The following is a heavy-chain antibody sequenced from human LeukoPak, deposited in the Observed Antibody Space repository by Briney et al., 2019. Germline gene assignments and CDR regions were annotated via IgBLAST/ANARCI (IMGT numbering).Heavy chain of an antibody. D-gene: IGHD6-19*01. Sequence: SETLSLTCTVSGGSISSSSYYWGWIRQPPGKGLEWIGSIYYSGSTYYNPSLKSRVTISVDTSKNQFSLKLSSVTAADTAVYYCARDPGAGTHWFDPWGQGTLVTVSS. J-gene: IGHJ5*02. CDR3: ARDPGAGTHWFDP. V-gene: IGHV4-39*07. CDR1: GGSISSSSYY. CDR2: IYYSGST.